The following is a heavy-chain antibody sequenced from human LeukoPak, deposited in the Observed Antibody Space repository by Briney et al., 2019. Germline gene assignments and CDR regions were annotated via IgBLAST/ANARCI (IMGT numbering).Heavy chain of an antibody. Sequence: GGALRLSCAASGFTFSNYWMHWVRHAPGQGLVWVSRISYDGSSTNYADSVKGRFTISRDNAKNALYLQMNSLRAEDTAVYNCARRSAEKDVFDFWGQGTMVTVSS. CDR1: GFTFSNYW. CDR2: ISYDGSST. CDR3: ARRSAEKDVFDF. V-gene: IGHV3-74*01. J-gene: IGHJ3*01.